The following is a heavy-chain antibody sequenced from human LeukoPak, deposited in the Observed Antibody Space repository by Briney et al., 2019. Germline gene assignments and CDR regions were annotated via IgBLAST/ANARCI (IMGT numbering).Heavy chain of an antibody. Sequence: GGSLRLSCAASGFTFSSYAMHWVRQAPGKGLEYVSAISGNGGSTYYANSVKGRFTISRDNSKNTLYLQMGSLRAEDMAVYYCARTVVPADTTYYYYGMDVWGQGTTVTVSS. CDR3: ARTVVPADTTYYYYGMDV. D-gene: IGHD2-2*01. V-gene: IGHV3-64*01. J-gene: IGHJ6*02. CDR2: ISGNGGST. CDR1: GFTFSSYA.